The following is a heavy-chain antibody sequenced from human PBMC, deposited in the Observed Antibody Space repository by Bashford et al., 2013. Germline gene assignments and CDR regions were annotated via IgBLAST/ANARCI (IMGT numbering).Heavy chain of an antibody. J-gene: IGHJ4*02. CDR1: GGSFSGYY. D-gene: IGHD4-17*01. Sequence: SSETLSLTCAVYGGSFSGYYWSWIRQPPGKGLEWIGEINHSGSTNYNPSLKSRVTISVDTSKNQFSLKLSSVTAADTAVYYCASDYGDSSIWGQGTLVTVSS. V-gene: IGHV4-34*01. CDR3: ASDYGDSSI. CDR2: INHSGST.